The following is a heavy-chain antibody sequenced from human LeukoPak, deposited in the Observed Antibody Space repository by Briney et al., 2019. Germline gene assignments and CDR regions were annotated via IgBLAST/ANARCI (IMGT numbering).Heavy chain of an antibody. D-gene: IGHD3-10*01. CDR1: GFTFSDYW. V-gene: IGHV3-74*01. CDR2: ISSDGSRV. Sequence: GGSLRLSCAASGFTFSDYWMHWVRQAPGKGLVWVSRISSDGSRVTYADSVKGRFTISRDNAKNTLYLQMNSLRAEDTAVYYCARIVTYYYGSGSYYNWFDPWGQGTLVTVSS. CDR3: ARIVTYYYGSGSYYNWFDP. J-gene: IGHJ5*02.